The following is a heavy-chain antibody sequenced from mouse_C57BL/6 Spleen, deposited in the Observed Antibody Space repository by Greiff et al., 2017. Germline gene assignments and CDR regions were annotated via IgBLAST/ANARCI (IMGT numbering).Heavy chain of an antibody. D-gene: IGHD3-2*02. CDR3: ARGGDSSGYVDFDY. Sequence: EVKLMESGGGLVKPGGSLKLSCAASGFTFSSYAMSWVRQTPEKRLEWVATISDGGSYTYYPDNVKGRFTISRDNAKNNLYLQMSHLKSEDTAMYYCARGGDSSGYVDFDYWGQGTTLTVSS. CDR2: ISDGGSYT. CDR1: GFTFSSYA. V-gene: IGHV5-4*03. J-gene: IGHJ2*01.